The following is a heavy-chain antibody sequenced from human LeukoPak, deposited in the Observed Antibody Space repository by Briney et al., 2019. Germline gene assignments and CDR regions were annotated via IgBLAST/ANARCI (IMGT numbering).Heavy chain of an antibody. D-gene: IGHD3/OR15-3a*01. CDR3: ARDFGQQLPFDY. V-gene: IGHV1-2*02. CDR1: GYTFTGYY. J-gene: IGHJ4*02. CDR2: INPNSGGT. Sequence: ASVKASCKASGYTFTGYYMHWVRQAPGQGLEWMGWINPNSGGTNYAQKFQGRVTMTRDMSISTAYMELSRLRSDDTAVYYCARDFGQQLPFDYWGQGTLVTVSS.